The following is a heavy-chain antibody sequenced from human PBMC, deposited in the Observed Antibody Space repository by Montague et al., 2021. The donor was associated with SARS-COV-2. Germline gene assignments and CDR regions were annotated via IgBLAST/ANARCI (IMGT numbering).Heavy chain of an antibody. D-gene: IGHD3-9*01. CDR2: TYYRSKWDS. CDR1: GDSVSNKSVA. Sequence: CAISGDSVSNKSVAWNWIRQSPSRGLEWLGRTYYRSKWDSDYAESVKRRLVITPDTSKNQVSLQLNSVITEGTAVYFCASSGITLTGLDAFDIWGQGTMVTVSS. V-gene: IGHV6-1*01. CDR3: ASSGITLTGLDAFDI. J-gene: IGHJ3*02.